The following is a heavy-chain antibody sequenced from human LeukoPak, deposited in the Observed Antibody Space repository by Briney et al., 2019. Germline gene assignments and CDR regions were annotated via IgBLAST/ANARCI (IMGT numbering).Heavy chain of an antibody. V-gene: IGHV3-30*18. Sequence: GGSLRLSCAASGFTFSSYGMHWVRQAPGKGLEWVAVISYDGSNKYYADSVKGRFTISRDNSKSTLYLQMNSLRAEDTAVYYCAKASEGLWNAIWFGEYRDGPYGMDVWGQGTTVTVSS. CDR2: ISYDGSNK. CDR1: GFTFSSYG. D-gene: IGHD3-10*01. J-gene: IGHJ6*02. CDR3: AKASEGLWNAIWFGEYRDGPYGMDV.